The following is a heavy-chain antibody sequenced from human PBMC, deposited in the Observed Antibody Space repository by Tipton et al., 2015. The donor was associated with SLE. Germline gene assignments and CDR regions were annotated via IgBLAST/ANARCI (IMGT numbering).Heavy chain of an antibody. CDR3: VRDRKDNSNVYQYGVDL. J-gene: IGHJ6*02. CDR1: GYTFTGYY. V-gene: IGHV1-2*02. Sequence: QSGPEVKKTGASVRVSCKASGYTFTGYYLHWVRQAPGQGLEWMGWINPISGGTDYAQKFQDRVTMTRDTSITTAYLDLTRLRSDDTAVYYCVRDRKDNSNVYQYGVDLWGPGTTVTVSS. D-gene: IGHD4-11*01. CDR2: INPISGGT.